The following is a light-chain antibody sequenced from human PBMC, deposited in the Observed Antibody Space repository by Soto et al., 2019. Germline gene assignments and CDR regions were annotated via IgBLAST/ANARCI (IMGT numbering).Light chain of an antibody. CDR1: SRDVGGYNY. Sequence: QSVLTQPASVSGSPGQSITISCTGTSRDVGGYNYVSWYQQHPGKAPKLMIYDVSNRPLVVFYRFSGSKSGNTASLTISGLQAEDEADYYCSSYTSSSTQVFGTGTKVTVL. CDR3: SSYTSSSTQV. CDR2: DVS. V-gene: IGLV2-14*01. J-gene: IGLJ1*01.